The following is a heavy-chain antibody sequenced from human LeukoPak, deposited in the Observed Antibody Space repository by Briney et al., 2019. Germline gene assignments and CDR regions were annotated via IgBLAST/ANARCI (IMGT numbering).Heavy chain of an antibody. CDR3: AREADCSGGNCYRGAFDI. D-gene: IGHD2-15*01. J-gene: IGHJ3*02. CDR1: GFTFSNYA. CDR2: IWYDGSND. Sequence: GGSLRLSCAASGFTFSNYAMHWVRQAPGKGLEWVAVIWYDGSNDYYANSVKGRFAISRDNSKNTVYLQMNSLRAEDTAVYYCAREADCSGGNCYRGAFDISGQGTMITVSS. V-gene: IGHV3-33*01.